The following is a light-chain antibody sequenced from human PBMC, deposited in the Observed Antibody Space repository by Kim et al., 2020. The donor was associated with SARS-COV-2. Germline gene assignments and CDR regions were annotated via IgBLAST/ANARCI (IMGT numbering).Light chain of an antibody. V-gene: IGKV3-11*01. CDR1: QSVSSY. Sequence: EIVLTQSPATLSLSPGERATLSCRASQSVSSYLAWYQQKPGQAPRLLIYDASNRATGIPARFSGSGSGTDFTLTISSLEPEDFAVYYCQERSKWPPFYTLGQGTKREI. J-gene: IGKJ2*01. CDR2: DAS. CDR3: QERSKWPPFYT.